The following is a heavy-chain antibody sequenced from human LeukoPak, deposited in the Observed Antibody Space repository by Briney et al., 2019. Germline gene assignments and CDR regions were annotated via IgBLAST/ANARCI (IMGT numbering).Heavy chain of an antibody. J-gene: IGHJ3*02. V-gene: IGHV1-69*04. CDR2: IIPILGIA. CDR3: ARALGESGGDSDDAFDI. D-gene: IGHD2-21*02. CDR1: GGTFSSYA. Sequence: GASVKVSCKASGGTFSSYAISWVRQAPGQGLEWMGRIIPILGIANYAQKFQGRVTITADKSTSTAYMELSSLRSEDTAVYYCARALGESGGDSDDAFDIWGQGTMVTVSS.